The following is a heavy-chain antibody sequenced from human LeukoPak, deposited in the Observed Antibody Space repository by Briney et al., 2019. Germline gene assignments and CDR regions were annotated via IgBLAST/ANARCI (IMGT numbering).Heavy chain of an antibody. J-gene: IGHJ4*02. Sequence: GGSLRLSCTASGFTFSTHSMHWVRHAPGKGPVWVSRINSDGSSTRYADSVTGRFTISRDNAKNTVYLQMNSLRAEDTAVYYCAKVLGGLWPGIDYWGQGTVVTVSS. CDR2: INSDGSST. D-gene: IGHD2-15*01. CDR3: AKVLGGLWPGIDY. CDR1: GFTFSTHS. V-gene: IGHV3-74*01.